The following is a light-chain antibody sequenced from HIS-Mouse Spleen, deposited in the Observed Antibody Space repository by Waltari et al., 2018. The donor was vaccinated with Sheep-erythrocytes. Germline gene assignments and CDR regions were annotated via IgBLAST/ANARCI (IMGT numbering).Light chain of an antibody. Sequence: QSALTQPASVSASPGQAITLSCTATSRADGVYHNVYWYQQHPDKAPKLLIYDFNNRPSGVSNRFSGSKSGNTASLTISGLQAEDEADYYCSSYTSSSTWVFGGGTKLTVL. CDR2: DFN. CDR3: SSYTSSSTWV. CDR1: SRADGVYHN. V-gene: IGLV2-14*03. J-gene: IGLJ3*02.